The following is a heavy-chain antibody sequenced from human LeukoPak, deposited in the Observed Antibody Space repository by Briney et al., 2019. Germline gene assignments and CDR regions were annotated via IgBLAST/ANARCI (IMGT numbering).Heavy chain of an antibody. D-gene: IGHD3-10*01. J-gene: IGHJ4*02. V-gene: IGHV4-38-2*01. Sequence: SETLSLTCAASGYSISSGYYWGWIRQPPGKGLEWIGSIYHSGSTYYNPSLKSRVTISVDTSKNHFSLKLSSVTAADTAVYYCARHKMVRGVIFYYWGQGTLVTVSS. CDR2: IYHSGST. CDR1: GYSISSGYY. CDR3: ARHKMVRGVIFYY.